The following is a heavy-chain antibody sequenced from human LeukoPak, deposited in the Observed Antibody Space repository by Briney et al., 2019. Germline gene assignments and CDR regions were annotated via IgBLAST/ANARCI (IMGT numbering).Heavy chain of an antibody. V-gene: IGHV4-34*01. CDR1: GGSFSGYY. CDR3: ARASPQWLEIDY. CDR2: INHSGST. J-gene: IGHJ4*02. D-gene: IGHD6-19*01. Sequence: SETLSLTCAVYGGSFSGYYWSWIRQPPGKGLEWIGEINHSGSTNYNPSLKSRVTISVDTSKNQFSLKLSSVTAADTAVYYCARASPQWLEIDYWGQGTLVTVSS.